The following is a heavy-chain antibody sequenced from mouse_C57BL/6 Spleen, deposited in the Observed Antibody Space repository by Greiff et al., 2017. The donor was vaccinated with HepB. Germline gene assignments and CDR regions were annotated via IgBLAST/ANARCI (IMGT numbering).Heavy chain of an antibody. V-gene: IGHV5-6*01. CDR2: ISSGGSYT. J-gene: IGHJ3*01. CDR3: ARLHDGYPFAY. Sequence: EVHLVESGGDLVKPGGSLKLSCAASGFTFSSYGMSWVRQTPDKRLEWVATISSGGSYTYYPDSVKGRFTISRDNAKNTLYLQISSLKSEDTAMYYCARLHDGYPFAYWGQGTLVTVSA. D-gene: IGHD2-3*01. CDR1: GFTFSSYG.